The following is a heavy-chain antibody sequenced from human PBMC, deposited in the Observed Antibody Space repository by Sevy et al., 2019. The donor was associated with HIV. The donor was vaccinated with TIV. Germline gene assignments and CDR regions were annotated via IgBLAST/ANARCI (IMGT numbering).Heavy chain of an antibody. CDR3: TRSKGAQSVFDY. CDR2: FKRKADGGTL. V-gene: IGHV3-49*04. D-gene: IGHD1-26*01. CDR1: GFTFTDYA. Sequence: GGSLRLSCTASGFTFTDYAMNWVRQSPGKGLEWVAFFKRKADGGTLDHAASVKGRFTISRDDSKNIAYLQMNDLKTEDTGVYYCTRSKGAQSVFDYWGQGALVTFSS. J-gene: IGHJ4*02.